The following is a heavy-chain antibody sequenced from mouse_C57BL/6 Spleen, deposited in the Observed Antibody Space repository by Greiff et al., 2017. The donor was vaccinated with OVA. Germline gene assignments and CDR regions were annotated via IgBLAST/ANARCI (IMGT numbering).Heavy chain of an antibody. Sequence: EVKLMESGGGLVKPGGSLKLSCAASGFTFSSYTMSWVRQTPENRLEWVATISGGGGNTYYPDSVKGRFTISRDNAKNTLYLQMSSLRSEDTALYYCARRRGGYDVNYFDYWGQGTTLTVSS. V-gene: IGHV5-9*01. CDR1: GFTFSSYT. D-gene: IGHD2-2*01. CDR2: ISGGGGNT. CDR3: ARRRGGYDVNYFDY. J-gene: IGHJ2*01.